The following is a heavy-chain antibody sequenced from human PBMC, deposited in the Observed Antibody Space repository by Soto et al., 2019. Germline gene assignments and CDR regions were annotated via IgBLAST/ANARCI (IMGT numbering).Heavy chain of an antibody. CDR2: ISGSGGST. V-gene: IGHV3-23*01. Sequence: GGSLRLSCAASGFTFSSYAMSWVRQAPGKGLEWVSAISGSGGSTYYADSVKGRFTISRDNSKNTLYLQMNSLRAEDTAVYYCAKASYGSGSYYISCWVDYWGQGTLVTVSS. D-gene: IGHD3-10*01. CDR1: GFTFSSYA. J-gene: IGHJ4*02. CDR3: AKASYGSGSYYISCWVDY.